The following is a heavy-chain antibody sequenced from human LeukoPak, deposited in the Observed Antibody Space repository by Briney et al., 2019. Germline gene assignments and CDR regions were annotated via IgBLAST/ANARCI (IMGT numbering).Heavy chain of an antibody. V-gene: IGHV4-38-2*02. Sequence: SETLSLTCSVSGYSISSGYYWGWIRQPPGKGLEWIGSIYPNGITYYNPSLKSRVTISVDTSKNQFSLKLRSVTAADTAVYYCARGSGSIRGRSDYWGQGTLVTVSS. CDR3: ARGSGSIRGRSDY. CDR1: GYSISSGYY. CDR2: IYPNGIT. D-gene: IGHD1-26*01. J-gene: IGHJ4*02.